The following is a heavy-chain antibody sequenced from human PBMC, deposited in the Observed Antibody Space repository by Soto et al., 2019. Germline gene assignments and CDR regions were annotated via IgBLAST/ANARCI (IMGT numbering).Heavy chain of an antibody. CDR3: ASYTLGYCSSTSCYGWFDP. V-gene: IGHV4-30-4*01. D-gene: IGHD2-2*01. J-gene: IGHJ5*02. CDR1: GGSISSGDYY. Sequence: SETLSLTCTVSGGSISSGDYYWSWIRQPPGKGLEWIGYIYYSGSTYYNPSLKSRVTISVDTSKNQFSLKLSSVTAADTAVYYCASYTLGYCSSTSCYGWFDPWGQGTLVTVSS. CDR2: IYYSGST.